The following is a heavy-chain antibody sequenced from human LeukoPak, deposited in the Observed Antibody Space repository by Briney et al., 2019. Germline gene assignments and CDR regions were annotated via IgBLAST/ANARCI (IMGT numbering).Heavy chain of an antibody. V-gene: IGHV3-11*04. CDR2: ITSSGTTT. Sequence: PGGSLRLSCSASGFSFSDSYMSWFRLSPEKGLEWIAYITSSGTTTEYADSVKGRFTISRVNAKNSLYLQMNSLRAEDTAVYYCARGDYGYSPLDYWGQGTLVTVSS. CDR3: ARGDYGYSPLDY. D-gene: IGHD5-18*01. J-gene: IGHJ4*02. CDR1: GFSFSDSY.